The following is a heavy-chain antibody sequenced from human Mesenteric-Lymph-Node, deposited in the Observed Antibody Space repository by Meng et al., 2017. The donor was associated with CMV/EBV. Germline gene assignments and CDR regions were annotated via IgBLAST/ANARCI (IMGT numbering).Heavy chain of an antibody. CDR2: INPSGGST. V-gene: IGHV1-46*01. J-gene: IGHJ6*02. Sequence: ASVKVSCKASGYTFTSYYMHWVRQAPGQGLEWMGIINPSGGSTSYAQKFQGRVTMTRDTSTSTVYMELRSLRSDDTAIYYCSREGWWANYYYYGMDVWGQGTTVTVSS. CDR1: GYTFTSYY. D-gene: IGHD2-15*01. CDR3: SREGWWANYYYYGMDV.